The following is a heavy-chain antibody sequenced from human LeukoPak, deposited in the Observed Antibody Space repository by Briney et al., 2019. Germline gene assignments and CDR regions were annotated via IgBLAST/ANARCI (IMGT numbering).Heavy chain of an antibody. V-gene: IGHV3-23*01. CDR2: ISASGVMT. D-gene: IGHD1-26*01. Sequence: GGSLRFSCAASGFTFTNYAMTWVRQAPGKGLEWVSSISASGVMTYYADSVKGRFTVSRDNSKNSLYLQMSSLTAADTAVYYCAKDRSIGTYYTFDHWGQGTLVTVSS. J-gene: IGHJ4*02. CDR1: GFTFTNYA. CDR3: AKDRSIGTYYTFDH.